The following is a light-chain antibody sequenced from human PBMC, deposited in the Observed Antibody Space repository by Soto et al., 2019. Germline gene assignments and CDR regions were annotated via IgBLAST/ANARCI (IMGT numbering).Light chain of an antibody. J-gene: IGKJ1*01. CDR2: GAS. V-gene: IGKV3-15*01. CDR3: QHYNNWPPWT. CDR1: QSISSN. Sequence: EIVMTQSPATLSVSPGERATLSCRASQSISSNLAWYQQKPGQAPRLLIYGASTRATGIPARFSGSGSGTEFPLTISSRQSEDFAVYYCQHYNNWPPWTFGQGTKVEIK.